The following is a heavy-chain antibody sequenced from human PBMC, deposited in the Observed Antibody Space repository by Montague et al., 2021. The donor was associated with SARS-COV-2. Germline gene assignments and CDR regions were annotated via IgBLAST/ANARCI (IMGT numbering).Heavy chain of an antibody. CDR3: AKVGDILTGYSLINLDA. Sequence: SRSLSLSASGFPFSNSPMSWVRQAPGKGLDWVSVIHSAGRGTYYADSVQGRFTISRDNLKNTVYLQMNSLKDVDTALYYCAKVGDILTGYSLINLDAWGQGTLVVVSS. CDR2: IHSAGRGT. CDR1: GFPFSNSP. D-gene: IGHD3-9*01. V-gene: IGHV3-23*03. J-gene: IGHJ5*02.